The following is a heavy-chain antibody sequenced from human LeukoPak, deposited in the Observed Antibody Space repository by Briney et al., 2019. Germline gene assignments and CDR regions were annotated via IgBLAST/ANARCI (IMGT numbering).Heavy chain of an antibody. Sequence: PSETLSLTCTVSGGSISSGGYYCSWIRQPPGKGLEWVGYIRHNGNTYYNPSLKSRVTISADRSKNQFSLKLSSVTAADTAVYYCASPSSSSDYWGQGTLVTVSS. V-gene: IGHV4-30-2*01. CDR1: GGSISSGGYY. CDR3: ASPSSSSDY. CDR2: IRHNGNT. J-gene: IGHJ4*02. D-gene: IGHD6-13*01.